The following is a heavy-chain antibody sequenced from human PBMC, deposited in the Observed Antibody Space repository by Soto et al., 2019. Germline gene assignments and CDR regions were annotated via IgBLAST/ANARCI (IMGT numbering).Heavy chain of an antibody. J-gene: IGHJ5*02. CDR3: ARVIVMITFGGVIATNKDNRFDP. CDR1: GGTFSSYG. CDR2: IIPILGTT. D-gene: IGHD3-16*02. Sequence: ASVKVSCKASGGTFSSYGLSWVRQAPGQGLEWMGGIIPILGTTKYAQKFQGRVTITADESTRTAYMELSSLRSEDTAVYYCARVIVMITFGGVIATNKDNRFDPWGQGTLVTVSS. V-gene: IGHV1-69*13.